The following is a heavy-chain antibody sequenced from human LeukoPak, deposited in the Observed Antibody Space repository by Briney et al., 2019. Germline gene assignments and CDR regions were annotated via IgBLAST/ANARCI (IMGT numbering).Heavy chain of an antibody. CDR2: ISGSGDST. CDR3: AKVLVRATVVSCFDY. CDR1: GFTFTSYA. Sequence: GGSLRLSCAASGFTFTSYAMSWVRQAPGKGLEWASIISGSGDSTYYADSVKGRFTISRDNSKNTLYLQMNSLRAEDTAVFYCAKVLVRATVVSCFDYWGQGTLVTVSS. J-gene: IGHJ4*02. D-gene: IGHD4-23*01. V-gene: IGHV3-23*01.